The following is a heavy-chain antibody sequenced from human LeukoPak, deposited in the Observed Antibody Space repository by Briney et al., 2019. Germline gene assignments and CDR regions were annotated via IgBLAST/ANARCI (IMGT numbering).Heavy chain of an antibody. Sequence: GGSLRLSCAASGFTVSSNYMSWVRQAPGKGLEWVSAISGSGGSTYYADSVKGRFTISRDNSKNTLYLQMNSLRAEDTAVYYCAKTYDYPIINFDYWGQGTLVTVSS. J-gene: IGHJ4*02. D-gene: IGHD3-10*01. CDR1: GFTVSSNY. CDR2: ISGSGGST. CDR3: AKTYDYPIINFDY. V-gene: IGHV3-23*01.